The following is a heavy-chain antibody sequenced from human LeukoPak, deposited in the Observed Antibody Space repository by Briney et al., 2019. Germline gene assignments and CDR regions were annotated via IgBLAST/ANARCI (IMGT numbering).Heavy chain of an antibody. J-gene: IGHJ4*02. CDR3: ARTLGYCSSTSCFGYYFDY. CDR1: GFTFSGYW. V-gene: IGHV3-7*01. CDR2: VKQDGSEK. D-gene: IGHD2-2*01. Sequence: GGSLRLSCAASGFTFSGYWMSWVRQAPGKGLEWVANVKQDGSEKYYVDSVKGRFTISRDNAKNSLYLQMNSLRVEDTAVYYCARTLGYCSSTSCFGYYFDYWGQGTLVTVSS.